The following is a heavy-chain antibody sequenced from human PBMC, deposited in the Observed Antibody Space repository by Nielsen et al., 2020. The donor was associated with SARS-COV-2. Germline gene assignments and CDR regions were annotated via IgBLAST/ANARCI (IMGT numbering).Heavy chain of an antibody. CDR1: GGTFSSYA. V-gene: IGHV1-69*13. Sequence: SVKVSCKASGGTFSSYAISWVRQAPGQGLEWMGGIIPIFGTANYAQKFQGRVTITADESTSTAYMELSSLRSEDTAVYYCARAELPYYDSSGFDYWGQGTLVTVSS. CDR2: IIPIFGTA. D-gene: IGHD3-22*01. CDR3: ARAELPYYDSSGFDY. J-gene: IGHJ4*02.